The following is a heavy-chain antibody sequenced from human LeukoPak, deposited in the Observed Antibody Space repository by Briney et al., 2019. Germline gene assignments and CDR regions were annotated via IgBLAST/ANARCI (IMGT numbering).Heavy chain of an antibody. CDR2: INQDGSEK. V-gene: IGHV3-7*01. J-gene: IGHJ5*02. CDR1: GFTFSSYW. Sequence: PGGSLRLSCAASGFTFSSYWMTWVRQVPGKGLEWVANINQDGSEKNYVDSVKGRFTISRDNAKNSLYLQMNSLRAEDTAVYYCARVAGSWSWFDPWGQGTLVTVSS. D-gene: IGHD6-19*01. CDR3: ARVAGSWSWFDP.